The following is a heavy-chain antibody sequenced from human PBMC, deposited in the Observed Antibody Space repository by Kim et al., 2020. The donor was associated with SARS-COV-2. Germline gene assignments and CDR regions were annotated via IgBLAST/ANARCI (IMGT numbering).Heavy chain of an antibody. CDR3: ARDSYSSSWWLDY. V-gene: IGHV3-33*01. J-gene: IGHJ4*02. D-gene: IGHD6-13*01. Sequence: YADSVKGRFTISRDNSKNTLYLQMNSLRAEDTAVYYCARDSYSSSWWLDYWGQGTLVTVSS.